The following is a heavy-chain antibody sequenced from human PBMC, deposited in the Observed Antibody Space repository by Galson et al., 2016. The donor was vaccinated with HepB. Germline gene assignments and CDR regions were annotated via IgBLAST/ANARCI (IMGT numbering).Heavy chain of an antibody. J-gene: IGHJ6*03. CDR2: FYFSGST. D-gene: IGHD6-25*01. CDR3: ARDKALVASQREYSYYYMDV. Sequence: SETLSLTCTVSGGSITSYDWSWIRQPAGKGLEWIGRFYFSGSTNYNPSLRSRVTMSLDKSKNQFSLRLSSVTAADTAVYYCARDKALVASQREYSYYYMDVWGKGTTVTVSS. V-gene: IGHV4-4*07. CDR1: GGSITSYD.